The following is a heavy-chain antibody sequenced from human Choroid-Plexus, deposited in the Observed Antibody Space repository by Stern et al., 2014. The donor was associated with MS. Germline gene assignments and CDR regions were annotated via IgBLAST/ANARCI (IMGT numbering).Heavy chain of an antibody. CDR3: AKDRHYLTYFFDH. Sequence: QVQLVESGGGVVQPGRPLRLSCVASGFTFGSYAMHWVRQAPGKGLEWVAGVSYGGSNKYYADSVKGRFTISRDNSQNTLYMQMSSLRPEDTAVYYCAKDRHYLTYFFDHWGQGSLVTVSS. D-gene: IGHD3-10*01. V-gene: IGHV3-30*18. J-gene: IGHJ5*02. CDR2: VSYGGSNK. CDR1: GFTFGSYA.